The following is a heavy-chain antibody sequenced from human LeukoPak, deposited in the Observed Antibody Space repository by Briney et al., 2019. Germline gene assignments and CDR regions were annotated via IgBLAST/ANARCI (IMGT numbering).Heavy chain of an antibody. D-gene: IGHD1-1*01. V-gene: IGHV3-48*01. CDR2: ISGSSSTI. Sequence: GGSLRLSCAASGFTFSSYSMNWVRQAPGKGLEWGSYISGSSSTIYYADSVKGRFTISRDNGKNTLYLQMNSLRAEDTAVYYCARLGLEVGGPNWFDPWGQGTLVTVSS. CDR1: GFTFSSYS. CDR3: ARLGLEVGGPNWFDP. J-gene: IGHJ5*02.